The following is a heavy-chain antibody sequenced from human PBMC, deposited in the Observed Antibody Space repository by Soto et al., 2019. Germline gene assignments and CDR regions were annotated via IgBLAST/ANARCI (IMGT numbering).Heavy chain of an antibody. CDR3: AKLLRNSYYNVMDV. Sequence: WGSLRLSCAASGFTFISHDIMFFRHPPGQGLEWVASITKSGRDTHYSDSVKGRFTISRDNSKSTLYLQMDSLRAEDTAMYYCAKLLRNSYYNVMDVWGQGTTVTVSS. CDR1: GFTFISHD. J-gene: IGHJ6*02. CDR2: ITKSGRDT. V-gene: IGHV3-23*01. D-gene: IGHD4-17*01.